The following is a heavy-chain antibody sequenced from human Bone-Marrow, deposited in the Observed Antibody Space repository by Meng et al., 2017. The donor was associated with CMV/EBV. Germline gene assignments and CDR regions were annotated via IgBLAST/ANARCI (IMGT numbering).Heavy chain of an antibody. Sequence: ETLSLTCAASGFTFSSYAMSWVRQAPGKGLEWVSAISGSGGSTYYADSVKGRFTISRDNSKNTLYLQMNSLRAEDTAVYYCARGYPYDAFDIWGQGTMVTVSS. CDR1: GFTFSSYA. J-gene: IGHJ3*02. CDR3: ARGYPYDAFDI. D-gene: IGHD1-14*01. V-gene: IGHV3-23*01. CDR2: ISGSGGST.